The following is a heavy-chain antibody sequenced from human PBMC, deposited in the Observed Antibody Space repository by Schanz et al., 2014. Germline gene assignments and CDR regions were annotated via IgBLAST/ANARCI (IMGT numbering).Heavy chain of an antibody. CDR1: GFTFSNFG. J-gene: IGHJ4*02. CDR3: AKDQTDSVCYNDCSFDY. Sequence: VQLVESGGGLVQPGRSLRLSCAASGFTFSNFGMHWVRQAPGKGLEWVAFIWHDVTKRSYADSVKGRFTVSRDNSKNTLYLQMNSLTTEDTAVYYCAKDQTDSVCYNDCSFDYWGQGTLVTVSS. D-gene: IGHD2-21*01. CDR2: IWHDVTKR. V-gene: IGHV3-30*02.